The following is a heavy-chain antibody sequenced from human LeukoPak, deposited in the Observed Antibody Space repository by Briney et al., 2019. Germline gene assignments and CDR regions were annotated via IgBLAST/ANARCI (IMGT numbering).Heavy chain of an antibody. J-gene: IGHJ4*02. CDR1: GFTFSNFE. V-gene: IGHV3-48*03. Sequence: GGSLRLSCAASGFTFSNFEMNWVRQAPGKGLEWVSYISSSGSTIHYADSVKGRFTISRDNAKNSLYLQMNSLRGEDTAVYYCARAGTVAGTSEWGQGTLVTVSS. D-gene: IGHD6-19*01. CDR2: ISSSGSTI. CDR3: ARAGTVAGTSE.